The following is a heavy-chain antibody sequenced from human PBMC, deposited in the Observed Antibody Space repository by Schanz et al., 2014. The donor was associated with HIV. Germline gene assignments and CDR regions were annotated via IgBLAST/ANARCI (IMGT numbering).Heavy chain of an antibody. J-gene: IGHJ3*02. D-gene: IGHD3-22*01. CDR3: ARDYYDSSAYYPPAWYTFDI. V-gene: IGHV1-46*01. CDR2: INPTGGTT. CDR1: GYTFTGYY. Sequence: QVQLVQSGAEVKKPGASVKVSCKASGYTFTGYYMHWVRLAPGQGLEWMGGINPTGGTTAYAEKFQGRVTMTRDTSTSTVYMELSNLGSGDAAVYFCARDYYDSSAYYPPAWYTFDIWGPGTQVTVSS.